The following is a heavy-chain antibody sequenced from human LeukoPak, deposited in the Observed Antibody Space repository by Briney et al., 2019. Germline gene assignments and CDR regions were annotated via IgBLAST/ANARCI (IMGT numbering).Heavy chain of an antibody. Sequence: PGGSLRLSCAASGFTFRSYWMHWVRQAPGKGLVWVSRINSDGSSTSYADSVKGRFTISRDNAKNTLYLQMNSLRAEDTAVYYCARGENTAMVTAADYWGQGTLVTVSS. D-gene: IGHD5-18*01. J-gene: IGHJ4*02. CDR1: GFTFRSYW. CDR2: INSDGSST. V-gene: IGHV3-74*01. CDR3: ARGENTAMVTAADY.